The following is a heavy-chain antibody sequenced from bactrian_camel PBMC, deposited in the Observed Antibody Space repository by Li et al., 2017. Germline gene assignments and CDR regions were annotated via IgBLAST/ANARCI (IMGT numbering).Heavy chain of an antibody. Sequence: HVQLVESGGGSVQAGGSLRLSCPASGYTFMGWFRQAPGNECEMVSRVTRNGSTAYKESVKGRFTMSRGDKNTVYLQMNSLKPEDTAVYYCAAESEPEGGTCSGFLGYWGQGTQVTVS. D-gene: IGHD7*01. CDR2: VTRNGST. J-gene: IGHJ6*01. CDR3: AAESEPEGGTCSGFLGY. V-gene: IGHV3S53*01. CDR1: GYTF.